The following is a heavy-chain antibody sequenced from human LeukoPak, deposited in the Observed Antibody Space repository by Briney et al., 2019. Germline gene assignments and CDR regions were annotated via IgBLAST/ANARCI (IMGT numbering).Heavy chain of an antibody. J-gene: IGHJ4*02. V-gene: IGHV1-69*13. CDR2: IIPIFGTA. CDR3: AIGNYYDSSGPDFDY. D-gene: IGHD3-22*01. CDR1: GGTFSSYA. Sequence: SVKVSCKASGGTFSSYAISWVRQAPGQALEWMGGIIPIFGTANYAQKFQGRVTITADESTSTAYMELRSLRSDDTAVYYCAIGNYYDSSGPDFDYWGQGTLVTVSS.